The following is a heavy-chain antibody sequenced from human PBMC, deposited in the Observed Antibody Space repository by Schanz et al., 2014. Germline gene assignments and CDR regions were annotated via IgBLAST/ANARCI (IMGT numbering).Heavy chain of an antibody. D-gene: IGHD3-10*01. Sequence: EVQLVESGGGLVQPGGSLRLSCAASGFSFGDYAMNWVRQSPGKGLEWIAYVSAASSSIHYADSVKGRFTISRDNARRQLYLHMNTLRDEDTAFYYCTRTPFYFFHGMDVWGQGTMVAVSS. CDR1: GFSFGDYA. V-gene: IGHV3-48*02. J-gene: IGHJ6*02. CDR2: VSAASSSI. CDR3: TRTPFYFFHGMDV.